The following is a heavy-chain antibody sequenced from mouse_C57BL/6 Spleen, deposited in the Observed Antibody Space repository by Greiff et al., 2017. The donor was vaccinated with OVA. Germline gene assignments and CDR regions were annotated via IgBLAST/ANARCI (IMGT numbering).Heavy chain of an antibody. CDR2: IYPGDGDT. D-gene: IGHD4-1*01. V-gene: IGHV1-82*01. CDR3: ARAAGTGYFDV. CDR1: GYAFSSSW. J-gene: IGHJ1*03. Sequence: QVQLQQSGPELVKPGASVKISCKASGYAFSSSWMNWVKQRPGKGLEWIGRIYPGDGDTNYNGKFKGKATLTADTSSSTAYMQLSSLTSEDAAVYVCARAAGTGYFDVWGTGTTVTVSS.